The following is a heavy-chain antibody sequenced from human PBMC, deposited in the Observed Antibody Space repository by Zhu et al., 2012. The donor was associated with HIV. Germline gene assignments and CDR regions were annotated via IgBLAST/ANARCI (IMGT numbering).Heavy chain of an antibody. CDR1: GYSISSGYY. V-gene: IGHV4-38-2*02. D-gene: IGHD3-22*01. J-gene: IGHJ4*02. CDR3: ASEYYYDSSGYSDY. Sequence: QVQLQESGPGLVKPSETLSLTCTVSGYSISSGYYWGWIRQPPGKGLEWIGSIYHSGSTYYNPSLKSRVTISVDTSKNQFSLKLSSVTAADTAVYYCASEYYYDSSGYSDYWGQGTLVTVSS. CDR2: IYHSGST.